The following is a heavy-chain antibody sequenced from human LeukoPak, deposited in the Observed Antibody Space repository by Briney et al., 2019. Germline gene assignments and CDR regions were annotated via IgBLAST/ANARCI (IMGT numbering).Heavy chain of an antibody. Sequence: SETLSLTCTVSGYFISTGYYWGWIRQSPGKGLEWIAIIYHSGNNYYNPSLKSRVTISVDTSKNQFSLKLTSVTAADTAVYYCATNLYGSGNYFAYWGQGTLVTVSP. V-gene: IGHV4-38-2*02. CDR3: ATNLYGSGNYFAY. CDR2: IYHSGNN. D-gene: IGHD3-10*01. J-gene: IGHJ4*02. CDR1: GYFISTGYY.